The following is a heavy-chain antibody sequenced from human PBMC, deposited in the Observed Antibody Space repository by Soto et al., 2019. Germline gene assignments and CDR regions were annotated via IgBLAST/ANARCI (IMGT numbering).Heavy chain of an antibody. J-gene: IGHJ6*03. CDR3: VRQEITVTTEYYHMDV. D-gene: IGHD1-7*01. CDR1: GYTFTSYG. CDR2: ISAYNGNT. Sequence: ASVKVSCKASGYTFTSYGISWVRQAPGQGLEWMGWISAYNGNTNYAQKLQGRVTMTTDTSTSTAYMELRSLRSDDTAVYYCVRQEITVTTEYYHMDVWGKGTTVTAP. V-gene: IGHV1-18*01.